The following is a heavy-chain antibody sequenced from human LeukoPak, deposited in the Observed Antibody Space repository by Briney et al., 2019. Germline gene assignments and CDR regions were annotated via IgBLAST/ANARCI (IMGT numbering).Heavy chain of an antibody. CDR1: GGSFSGYY. D-gene: IGHD6-13*01. CDR2: INHSGST. V-gene: IGHV4-34*01. Sequence: SETLSLTCAVYGGSFSGYYWSWIRQPPGKGLEWIGEINHSGSTDYNPSLKSRVTISVDTSKKQFSLKLISVTAADTAVYYCARGWYSSSWYPALDYWGQGTLVTVSS. J-gene: IGHJ4*02. CDR3: ARGWYSSSWYPALDY.